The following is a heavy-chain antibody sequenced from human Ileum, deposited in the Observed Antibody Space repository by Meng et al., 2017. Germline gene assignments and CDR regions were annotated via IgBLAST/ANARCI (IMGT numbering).Heavy chain of an antibody. CDR2: MNPNSGNT. J-gene: IGHJ6*02. CDR1: GYTFTSYD. V-gene: IGHV1-8*03. Sequence: ASVKVSCKASGYTFTSYDINWVRQATGQGLEWMGWMNPNSGNTGYAQKFQGRVTITRNTSISTAYMELSSLRSEDTAVYYCARDYGDYAYYYYYGMDVWGQGTTVTVSS. D-gene: IGHD4-17*01. CDR3: ARDYGDYAYYYYYGMDV.